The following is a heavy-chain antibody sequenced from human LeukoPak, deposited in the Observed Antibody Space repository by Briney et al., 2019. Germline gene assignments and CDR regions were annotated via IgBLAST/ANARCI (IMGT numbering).Heavy chain of an antibody. J-gene: IGHJ4*02. D-gene: IGHD3-22*01. CDR1: GFTFSSYG. V-gene: IGHV3-30*02. CDR3: ARDSLPDYYDSSGYPTRPLDC. Sequence: SGRSLRLSCAASGFTFSSYGMHWVRQAPGKGLEWVAFIRYDGSNKYYANSVKGRFTISRDNSKNTLYLQMNSLRAEDTAVYYCARDSLPDYYDSSGYPTRPLDCWGQGTLVTVSS. CDR2: IRYDGSNK.